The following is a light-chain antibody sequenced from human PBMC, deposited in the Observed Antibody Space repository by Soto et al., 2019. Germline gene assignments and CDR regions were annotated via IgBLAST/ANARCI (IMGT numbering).Light chain of an antibody. CDR3: SSYAGSNTFLV. CDR2: EVS. J-gene: IGLJ2*01. CDR1: SSDVGGYNY. V-gene: IGLV2-8*01. Sequence: QSALTQPPSASGSPGQSVTISCTGTSSDVGGYNYVSWYQQHPGKAPKLMIYEVSKRPSGVPDRFSGSKSGNTASLTVSGLQEADDADYYCSSYAGSNTFLVFGGGTKLTVL.